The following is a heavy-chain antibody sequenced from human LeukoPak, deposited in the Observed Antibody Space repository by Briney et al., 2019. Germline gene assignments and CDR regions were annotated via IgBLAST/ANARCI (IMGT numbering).Heavy chain of an antibody. CDR3: SGGEYFDY. J-gene: IGHJ4*02. CDR1: GFTFDDYA. CDR2: ISWNSGTI. V-gene: IGHV3-9*01. D-gene: IGHD3-10*01. Sequence: PGGSLRLSCAASGFTFDDYAMHWVRQAPGKGLEWVSGISWNSGTIGYADSVKGRFTISRDNAKNSLYLQMNSLRAEDTAVYYCSGGEYFDYWGQGTLVTVSS.